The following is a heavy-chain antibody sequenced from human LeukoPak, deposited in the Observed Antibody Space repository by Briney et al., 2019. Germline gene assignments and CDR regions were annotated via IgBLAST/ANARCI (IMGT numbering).Heavy chain of an antibody. J-gene: IGHJ4*02. D-gene: IGHD2-15*01. Sequence: PGRSLRLPCAASGFTFDDYAMHWVRQAPGKGLEWVSGISWNSGSIGYADSVKGRFTISRDNAKNSLYLQMNSLRAEDTALYYCAKDSCSGGSCYLDYWGQGTLVTVSS. CDR2: ISWNSGSI. CDR1: GFTFDDYA. V-gene: IGHV3-9*01. CDR3: AKDSCSGGSCYLDY.